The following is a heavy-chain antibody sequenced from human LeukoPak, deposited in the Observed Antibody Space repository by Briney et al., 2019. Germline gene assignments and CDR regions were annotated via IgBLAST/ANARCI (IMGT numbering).Heavy chain of an antibody. CDR2: TDGNIK. V-gene: IGHV3-30-3*01. CDR3: ARDFLVGAPDFFDY. J-gene: IGHJ4*02. D-gene: IGHD1-26*01. Sequence: PGGSLRLSCVASGFTFSAYAMHWVRQAPGKGLEWVTVTDGNIKIYSDSVKGRFTISRGTSKNTLYLQMNSLRAEDTAIYYCARDFLVGAPDFFDYWGQGTLVTVSS. CDR1: GFTFSAYA.